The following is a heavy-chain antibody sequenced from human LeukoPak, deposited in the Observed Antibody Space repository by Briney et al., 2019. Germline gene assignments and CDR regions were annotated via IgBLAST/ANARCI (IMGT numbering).Heavy chain of an antibody. J-gene: IGHJ4*02. D-gene: IGHD3-3*01. V-gene: IGHV4-34*01. CDR1: GGSFSGYY. Sequence: SETLPLTCAVYGGSFSGYYWSWIRQPPGKGLEWIGEINHSGSTNYNPSLKSRVTISVDTSKNQFSLKLSSVTAADTAVYYCARGAPIYDFWSGYYDPSYYFDYWGQGTLVTVSS. CDR3: ARGAPIYDFWSGYYDPSYYFDY. CDR2: INHSGST.